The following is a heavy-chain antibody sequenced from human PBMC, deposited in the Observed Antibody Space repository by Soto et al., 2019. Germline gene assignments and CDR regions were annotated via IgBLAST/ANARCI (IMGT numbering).Heavy chain of an antibody. J-gene: IGHJ4*02. CDR2: ISYDGNNK. CDR3: AKTIGYCSGTVCYALMEY. D-gene: IGHD2-2*01. V-gene: IGHV3-30*18. CDR1: GFTFSGYG. Sequence: GGSLRLSCAASGFTFSGYGMHWVSQAPGKGLEWVAVISYDGNNKYYADSVKGRFTISRDNSKNTLNLQMGTLRAEDTAVYYCAKTIGYCSGTVCYALMEYWGQGALVTLSS.